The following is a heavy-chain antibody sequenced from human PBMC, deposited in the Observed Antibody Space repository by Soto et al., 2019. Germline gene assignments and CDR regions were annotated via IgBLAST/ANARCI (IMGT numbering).Heavy chain of an antibody. Sequence: PSETLSLTCIFSGGSVSSDYWGWIRQPAGKGLEWIGRIYTSGSTNYNPSFKSRVTMSVDTSKNQFSLNLNSVTAADTAVYYCARGTGTVNFDSWGQGTLVTVSS. D-gene: IGHD1-1*01. CDR2: IYTSGST. CDR3: ARGTGTVNFDS. V-gene: IGHV4-4*07. J-gene: IGHJ4*02. CDR1: GGSVSSDY.